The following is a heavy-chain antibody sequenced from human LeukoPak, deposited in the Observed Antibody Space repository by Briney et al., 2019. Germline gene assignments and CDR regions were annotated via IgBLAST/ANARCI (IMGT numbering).Heavy chain of an antibody. V-gene: IGHV1-18*04. J-gene: IGHJ4*02. CDR2: VSTYNGNT. Sequence: ASVKVSCKASGYTFTSHGISWVRQAPGQGLEWMGWVSTYNGNTNYVPKYQGRVTMTTDTSASTAYMELRSLRSDDTAVYYCARDVDTATDQINDYWGQGTLVTVSS. D-gene: IGHD5-18*01. CDR3: ARDVDTATDQINDY. CDR1: GYTFTSHG.